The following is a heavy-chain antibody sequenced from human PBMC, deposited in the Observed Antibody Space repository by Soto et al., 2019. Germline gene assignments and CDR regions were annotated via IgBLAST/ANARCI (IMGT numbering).Heavy chain of an antibody. CDR1: GGSISGHY. CDR2: IYNSGDT. CDR3: ARGDSSSWYDY. Sequence: PSETLSLTCTVSGGSISGHYWSWIRQPPEKGLEWIAYIYNSGDTRYNPSLRSRVTISVDTAKNQVSLKLSSVTAADTAVYYCARGDSSSWYDYWGQGTLVTVSS. J-gene: IGHJ4*02. D-gene: IGHD6-13*01. V-gene: IGHV4-4*08.